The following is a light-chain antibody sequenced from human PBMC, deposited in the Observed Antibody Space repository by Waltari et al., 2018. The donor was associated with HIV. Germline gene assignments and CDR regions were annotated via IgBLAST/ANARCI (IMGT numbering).Light chain of an antibody. CDR2: DVS. V-gene: IGLV2-14*03. Sequence: QSVLTQPASVSGAPGHSVTISCTGTASDFGDYNYVSWYQQHPGKAPKLLIYDVSHRPSGISQRFSGSRSGTTASLTISGLQAEDEADYYCSSYALNSPWLFGGGTKLSVL. J-gene: IGLJ3*02. CDR1: ASDFGDYNY. CDR3: SSYALNSPWL.